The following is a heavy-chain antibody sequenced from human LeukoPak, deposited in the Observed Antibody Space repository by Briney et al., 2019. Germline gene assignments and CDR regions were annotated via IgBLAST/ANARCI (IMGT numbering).Heavy chain of an antibody. CDR3: ARAAYSSTWYSRYFDL. CDR2: INSDGGST. V-gene: IGHV3-74*01. D-gene: IGHD6-13*01. CDR1: GFTFSSYW. Sequence: GGSLRLSCAASGFTFSSYWMHWVRQAPGKGLVWVSRINSDGGSTSYADSVKGRFTISRDNAKNSLYLQMNSLRAEDTAVYYCARAAYSSTWYSRYFDLWGRGTLVTVSS. J-gene: IGHJ2*01.